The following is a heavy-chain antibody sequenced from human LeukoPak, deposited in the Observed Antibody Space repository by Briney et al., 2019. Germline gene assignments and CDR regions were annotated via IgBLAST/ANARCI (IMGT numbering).Heavy chain of an antibody. CDR1: GFTVNSNS. V-gene: IGHV3-53*01. CDR3: VGRPYYYYGMDV. J-gene: IGHJ6*02. Sequence: GGSLRLSCAASGFTVNSNSMSWVRQATGKGLKCVAAIYSGDSTYYPDSVKGRFSISRDNSKNTLYLQMSSLRAEDTAIYYCVGRPYYYYGMDVWGQGTTVTVSS. CDR2: IYSGDST.